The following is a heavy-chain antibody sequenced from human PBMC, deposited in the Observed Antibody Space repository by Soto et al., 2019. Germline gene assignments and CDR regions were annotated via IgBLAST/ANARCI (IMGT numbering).Heavy chain of an antibody. V-gene: IGHV3-30*19. CDR3: ARWGTIGGLDV. CDR1: GFTFRSYV. CDR2: TSYDGSDK. Sequence: QVQLVESGGGVVQPGTSLRVSCVGSGFTFRSYVIHWVRQAPGKGLEWVALTSYDGSDKYYGDSVRGRFTISRDNSRNTVDLQMDRLRLEDTALYYCARWGTIGGLDVWGQGTLVSVSS. J-gene: IGHJ1*01. D-gene: IGHD3-16*01.